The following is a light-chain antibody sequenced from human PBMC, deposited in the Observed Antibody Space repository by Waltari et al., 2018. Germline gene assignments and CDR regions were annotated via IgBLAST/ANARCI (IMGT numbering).Light chain of an antibody. V-gene: IGKV3-11*01. J-gene: IGKJ3*01. CDR1: QSVSSY. CDR3: QQRSNWLRT. Sequence: EIVLTQSPATLSLSPGERATLSCRASQSVSSYLAWYQQKPGQAPRLLIYDASNRATGIPARFSGSGSGTDFTLTISSLEPEDFAVYYCQQRSNWLRTFDPGTKVDIK. CDR2: DAS.